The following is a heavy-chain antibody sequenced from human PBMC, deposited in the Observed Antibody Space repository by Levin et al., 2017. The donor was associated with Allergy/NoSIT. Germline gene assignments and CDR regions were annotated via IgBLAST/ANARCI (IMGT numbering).Heavy chain of an antibody. J-gene: IGHJ6*02. CDR3: AKDLAPSITIFGVVINGMDG. Sequence: GGSLRLSCAASGFTFSSYAMSWVRQAPGKGLEWVSAISGSGGSTYYADSVKGRFTISRDNSKNTLYLQMNSLRAEDTAVYYCAKDLAPSITIFGVVINGMDGWGQGTTVTVSS. CDR2: ISGSGGST. CDR1: GFTFSSYA. D-gene: IGHD3-3*01. V-gene: IGHV3-23*01.